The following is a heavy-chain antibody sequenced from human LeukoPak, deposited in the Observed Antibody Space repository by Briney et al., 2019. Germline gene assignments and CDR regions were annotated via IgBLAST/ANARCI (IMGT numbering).Heavy chain of an antibody. CDR1: GFTFSSYE. V-gene: IGHV3-48*03. J-gene: IGHJ4*02. D-gene: IGHD3-9*01. CDR2: ISSSGSTI. Sequence: GGSLRLSCAASGFTFSSYEMNWVRRAPGKGLEWVSYISSSGSTIYYADSVKGRFTISRDNAKNSLYLQMNSLRAEDTAVYYCARDDILTGYPTPFDYWGQGTLVTVSS. CDR3: ARDDILTGYPTPFDY.